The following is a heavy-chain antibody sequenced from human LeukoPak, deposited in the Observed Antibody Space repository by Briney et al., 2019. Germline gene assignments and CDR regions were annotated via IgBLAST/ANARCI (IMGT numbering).Heavy chain of an antibody. V-gene: IGHV3-74*01. D-gene: IGHD2-2*01. Sequence: ETLSLTCTVSGGSISNYYWSWVRQAPGKGLVWVSHINSDGSWTSYADSVKGRFTISKDNAKNTVYLQMNNLRAEDTAVYYCVSFYETYWGRGTLVTVSS. CDR2: INSDGSWT. CDR3: VSFYETY. J-gene: IGHJ4*02. CDR1: GGSISNYY.